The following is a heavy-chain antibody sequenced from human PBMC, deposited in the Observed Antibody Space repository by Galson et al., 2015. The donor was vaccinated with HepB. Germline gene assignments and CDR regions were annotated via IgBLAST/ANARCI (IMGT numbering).Heavy chain of an antibody. V-gene: IGHV3-30-3*01. CDR2: ISYDGSNK. D-gene: IGHD5-12*01. Sequence: SLRLSCAASGFTFSSYAMHWVRQAPGKGLEWVAVISYDGSNKYYADSVKGRFTISRDNSKNTLYLQMNSLRAEDTAVYYCARDQGSGYVNDAFDIWGQGTMVTVSS. CDR3: ARDQGSGYVNDAFDI. J-gene: IGHJ3*02. CDR1: GFTFSSYA.